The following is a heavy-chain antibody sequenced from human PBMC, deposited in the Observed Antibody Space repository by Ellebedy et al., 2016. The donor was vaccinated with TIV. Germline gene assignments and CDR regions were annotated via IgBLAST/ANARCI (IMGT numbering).Heavy chain of an antibody. CDR1: GGSISSGGNS. D-gene: IGHD5-12*01. Sequence: SETLSLXCAVSGGSISSGGNSWSWIRQPPGKGLEWIGYIYTSGNTHYNPSLKSRVSMSVDRSKNQFSLKMTSVTAADSAVYYCATSLGYTRAWHLNYWGQGTRVTVSS. V-gene: IGHV4-30-2*01. CDR3: ATSLGYTRAWHLNY. CDR2: IYTSGNT. J-gene: IGHJ4*02.